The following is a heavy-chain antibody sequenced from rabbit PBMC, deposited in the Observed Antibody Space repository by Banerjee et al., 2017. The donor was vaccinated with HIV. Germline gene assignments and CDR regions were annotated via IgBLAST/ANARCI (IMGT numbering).Heavy chain of an antibody. V-gene: IGHV1S45*01. CDR3: ARTAGYSGDCYFNL. J-gene: IGHJ4*01. CDR1: GFSFSSYYW. D-gene: IGHD7-1*01. Sequence: QEQLKETGGGLVQPGGSLTLTCTASGFSFSSYYWICWVRQAPGKGLEWIACIYLGSSGSTYYASWAKGRFTISKTSSTTVTLQMTSLTAADTATYFCARTAGYSGDCYFNLWGQGTLVTVS. CDR2: IYLGSSGST.